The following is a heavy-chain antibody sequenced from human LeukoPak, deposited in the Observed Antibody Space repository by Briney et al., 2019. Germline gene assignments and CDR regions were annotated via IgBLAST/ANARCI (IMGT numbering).Heavy chain of an antibody. Sequence: EESLRLSCAASGFTFSDYSMHWVRQAPGKGLEWVTLISDDGRNKNYADSVKGRFTISRDDSRNTLYLQMISLRVEDTAVYYCARDQIYGDTFDYWGQGTLVTASS. CDR3: ARDQIYGDTFDY. J-gene: IGHJ4*02. CDR1: GFTFSDYS. CDR2: ISDDGRNK. V-gene: IGHV3-30*04. D-gene: IGHD4-17*01.